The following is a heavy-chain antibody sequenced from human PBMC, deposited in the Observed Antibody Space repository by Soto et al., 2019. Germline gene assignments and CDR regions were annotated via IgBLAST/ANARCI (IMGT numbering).Heavy chain of an antibody. Sequence: GASVKVSCKASGYTFSRYGISWVRQAPGQGLEWMGWISGYNGDTNYAQKFQGRVTMTIDTSTTTAYMGLRGLTSDDTAIYYCAKNGQPPYYYYGLDVWGQGTTVTVSS. J-gene: IGHJ6*02. CDR3: AKNGQPPYYYYGLDV. CDR1: GYTFSRYG. V-gene: IGHV1-18*01. D-gene: IGHD2-8*01. CDR2: ISGYNGDT.